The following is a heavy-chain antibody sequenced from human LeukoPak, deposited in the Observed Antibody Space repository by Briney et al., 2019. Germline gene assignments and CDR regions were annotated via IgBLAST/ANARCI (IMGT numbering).Heavy chain of an antibody. CDR2: IYYSGGT. CDR3: ARNLRGGGYHYYYMDV. V-gene: IGHV4-59*01. D-gene: IGHD3-16*01. J-gene: IGHJ6*03. Sequence: SETLSLTCTVSGGSINNYYWSWIRQPPGKGLEWIGYIYYSGGTNYNPSLKSRVTISVDTSKNQFSLKLRSVTAADTAVYYCARNLRGGGYHYYYMDVWGKGTTVTVSS. CDR1: GGSINNYY.